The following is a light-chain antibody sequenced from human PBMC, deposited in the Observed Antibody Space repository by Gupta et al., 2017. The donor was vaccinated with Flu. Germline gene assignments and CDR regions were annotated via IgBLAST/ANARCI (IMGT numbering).Light chain of an antibody. CDR3: QQYGSSPLT. J-gene: IGKJ3*01. V-gene: IGKV3-20*01. CDR1: QSVSSSY. CDR2: GAS. Sequence: EIVLTPSPGTLSLSPGERATLSCRASQSVSSSYLAWYQQKPGQAPRLLIYGASSRATGIPDRFSGSGSGTDFTLTISRLEPEDFAVYYGQQYGSSPLTFGPGTKVDIK.